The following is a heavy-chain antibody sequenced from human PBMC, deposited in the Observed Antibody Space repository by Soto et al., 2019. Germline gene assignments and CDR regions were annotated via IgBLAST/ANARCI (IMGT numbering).Heavy chain of an antibody. CDR3: AREDTAMAFDY. J-gene: IGHJ4*02. Sequence: QVQLVESGGGVVQPGRSLRLSCAASGFTFSSYGMHWVRQAPGKGLEWVAVIWYDGSNKYYADSVKGRFTISRDNSKNTLYLQMKGLRAEDTAVYYCAREDTAMAFDYWGQGTLVTVSS. CDR1: GFTFSSYG. V-gene: IGHV3-33*01. CDR2: IWYDGSNK. D-gene: IGHD5-18*01.